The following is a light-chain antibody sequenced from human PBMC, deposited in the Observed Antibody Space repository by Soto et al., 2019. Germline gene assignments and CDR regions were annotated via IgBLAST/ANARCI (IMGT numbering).Light chain of an antibody. V-gene: IGKV3-20*01. Sequence: EIVLTQSPGTLSLSPGERATLSCRASQSVSSSYLAWYQQTPGQAPRLLIYGASSRATGIPDRFSGSGSGTDFTLTISRLEAEDLAVCYCQQYGSSAWTFGQGTKVEIK. CDR3: QQYGSSAWT. CDR2: GAS. J-gene: IGKJ1*01. CDR1: QSVSSSY.